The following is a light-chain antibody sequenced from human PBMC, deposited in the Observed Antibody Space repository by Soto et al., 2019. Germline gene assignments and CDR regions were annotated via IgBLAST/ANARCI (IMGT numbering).Light chain of an antibody. Sequence: DIQMTQSPSSLSASVGDRVTVTCRASQSITTYLNWYQQKPGKAPKLLIYAASSLQSGVPSRFSGSGSGTDFTLTITSLQPEDFVACICQQSYGTPWTFGQGTKVEIK. V-gene: IGKV1-39*01. CDR1: QSITTY. CDR3: QQSYGTPWT. CDR2: AAS. J-gene: IGKJ1*01.